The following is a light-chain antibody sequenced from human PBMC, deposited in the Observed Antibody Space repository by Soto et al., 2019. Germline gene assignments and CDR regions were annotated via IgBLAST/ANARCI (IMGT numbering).Light chain of an antibody. Sequence: EIVMTQSPATLSLSPGERATLSCRAGQTVSSNLAWYQQKPGQAPRLLIYGASTRATGIPARFSGSRSGTEFTLNISSLQSEDFAVYYCQQYNNWPKTFGQGTKVEIK. CDR3: QQYNNWPKT. CDR2: GAS. V-gene: IGKV3-15*01. J-gene: IGKJ1*01. CDR1: QTVSSN.